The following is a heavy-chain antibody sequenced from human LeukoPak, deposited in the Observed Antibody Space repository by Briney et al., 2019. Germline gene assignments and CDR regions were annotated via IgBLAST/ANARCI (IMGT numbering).Heavy chain of an antibody. J-gene: IGHJ4*02. CDR3: ARGTHYYVSGGYGYFDY. V-gene: IGHV4-39*01. Sequence: SETLSLTCTVSGGSISSSNYYWGWIRQPPGKGLEWIGSMSYSGNTHYNPSLKSRVTISVDTSKNQFSLKLSSMTATDTAVYHCARGTHYYVSGGYGYFDYWGQGTLVTVSS. CDR1: GGSISSSNYY. D-gene: IGHD3-22*01. CDR2: MSYSGNT.